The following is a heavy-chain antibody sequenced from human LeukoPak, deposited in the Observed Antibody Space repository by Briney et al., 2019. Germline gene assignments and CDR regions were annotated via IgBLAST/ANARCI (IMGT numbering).Heavy chain of an antibody. CDR3: ARAHWGGNAFDI. V-gene: IGHV3-30-3*01. J-gene: IGHJ3*02. CDR2: ISYDGSNK. CDR1: GFTFSSYA. Sequence: HPGRSLRLSCAASGFTFSSYAMHWVRQAPSKGLEWVAVISYDGSNKYYADSVKGRFTISRDNSKNTLYLQMNSLRAEDTAVYYCARAHWGGNAFDIWGQGTMVTVSS. D-gene: IGHD7-27*01.